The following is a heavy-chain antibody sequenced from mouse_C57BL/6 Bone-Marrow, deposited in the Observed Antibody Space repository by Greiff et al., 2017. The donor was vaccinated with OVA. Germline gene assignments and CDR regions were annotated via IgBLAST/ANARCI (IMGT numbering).Heavy chain of an antibody. Sequence: EVQRVESGGGLVQPGGSLKLSCAASGFTFSDYGMAWVRQAPRKGPEWVAFISNLAYSIYYADTVTGRFTISRENAKNTLYLEMSSLRSEDTAMYYCARRRCNEYYATDYWGQGTSVTVSS. J-gene: IGHJ4*01. CDR3: ARRRCNEYYATDY. CDR2: ISNLAYSI. CDR1: GFTFSDYG. D-gene: IGHD2-1*01. V-gene: IGHV5-15*01.